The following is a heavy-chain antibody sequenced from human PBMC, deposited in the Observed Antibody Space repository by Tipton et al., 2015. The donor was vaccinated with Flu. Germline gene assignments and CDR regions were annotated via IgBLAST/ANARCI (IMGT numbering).Heavy chain of an antibody. V-gene: IGHV4-4*07. CDR1: GGSLSSYY. CDR3: ARGSGSGTFMIFDL. Sequence: TLSLTCTVSGGSLSSYYWSWIRQPAGKGLEWIGRIYTSGATNYNPSLKSRLTMSVDASKQQFSLKLSSVTGADTAVYYCARGSGSGTFMIFDLWGQGTLVTVSS. CDR2: IYTSGAT. J-gene: IGHJ4*02. D-gene: IGHD3-10*01.